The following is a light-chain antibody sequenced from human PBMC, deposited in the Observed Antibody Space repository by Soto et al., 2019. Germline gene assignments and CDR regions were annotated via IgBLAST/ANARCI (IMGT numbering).Light chain of an antibody. CDR1: SSDVGSYNL. V-gene: IGLV2-23*03. Sequence: QSALTQPASVSGSPGQSITISCTGTSSDVGSYNLVSWYQQHPGKAPKLMIYEGSKRPSGVSNRFSGSKSDNTASLTISGLQAEDEADYYCCSYAGSSTFSYVFGTGTKGTVL. CDR2: EGS. J-gene: IGLJ1*01. CDR3: CSYAGSSTFSYV.